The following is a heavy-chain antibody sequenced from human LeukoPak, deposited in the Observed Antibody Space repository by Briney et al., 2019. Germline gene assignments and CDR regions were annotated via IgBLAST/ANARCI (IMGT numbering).Heavy chain of an antibody. CDR2: IYYSGST. V-gene: IGHV4-59*01. Sequence: PSETLSLTCTVSGGSISSYYWSWIRQPPGKGLEWIGYIYYSGSTNYNPSLKSRVTISVDTSKNQFSLKLSSVTAADTAVYYCARDRGSSSWYQRPYYYYGMDVWGQGTTVTVSS. J-gene: IGHJ6*02. CDR3: ARDRGSSSWYQRPYYYYGMDV. CDR1: GGSISSYY. D-gene: IGHD6-13*01.